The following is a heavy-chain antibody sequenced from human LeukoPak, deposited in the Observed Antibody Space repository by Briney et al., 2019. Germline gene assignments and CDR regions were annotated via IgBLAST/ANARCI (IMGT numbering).Heavy chain of an antibody. Sequence: SETLSLTCTVSGGSISSSGYYWGWIRQPPGKGLEWIGSIYYSGTTYHNPSLKGRVTISVDTSKNQFSLKLSSVTATDTAVYYCASYYYDSSGYLDYWGQGTLVTVSS. V-gene: IGHV4-39*01. J-gene: IGHJ4*02. CDR3: ASYYYDSSGYLDY. CDR2: IYYSGTT. D-gene: IGHD3-22*01. CDR1: GGSISSSGYY.